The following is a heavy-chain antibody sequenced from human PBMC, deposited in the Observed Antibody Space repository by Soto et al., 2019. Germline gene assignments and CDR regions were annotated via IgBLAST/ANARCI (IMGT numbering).Heavy chain of an antibody. CDR2: IYYSGST. J-gene: IGHJ5*02. Sequence: SETLSLTCTVSGGSISSGDYYWSWIRQPPGKGLEWIGYIYYSGSTYYNPSLKSRVTISVGTSKNQFSLKLSSVTAADTVVYYCARVLGDYYDSSGYYPNWFDPWGQGTLVTVSS. CDR3: ARVLGDYYDSSGYYPNWFDP. D-gene: IGHD3-22*01. CDR1: GGSISSGDYY. V-gene: IGHV4-30-4*01.